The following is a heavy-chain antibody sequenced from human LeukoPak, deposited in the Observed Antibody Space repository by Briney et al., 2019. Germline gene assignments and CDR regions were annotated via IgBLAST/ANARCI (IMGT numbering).Heavy chain of an antibody. CDR1: GFTFSSYG. CDR2: IRYDGSNK. J-gene: IGHJ3*02. V-gene: IGHV3-30*02. Sequence: GGSLRLSCAASGFTFSSYGMHWVRQAPGKGLEWVAFIRYDGSNKYYADSVKGRFTISRDNSKNTLYLQMNSLRAEDTAVYYCAKLGLRDDAFDIWGQGTMVTVSS. D-gene: IGHD4-17*01. CDR3: AKLGLRDDAFDI.